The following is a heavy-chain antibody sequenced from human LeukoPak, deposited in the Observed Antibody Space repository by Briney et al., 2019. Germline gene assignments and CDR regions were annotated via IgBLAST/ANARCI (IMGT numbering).Heavy chain of an antibody. J-gene: IGHJ4*02. CDR2: IRYDGSNK. Sequence: GGSLRLSCAASGFTFSSYGMHWVRQAPGKGLEWVAFIRYDGSNKYYADSVKGRFTISRDNSKNTLYLQMNSLGAEDTAVYYCAKEGGIAAAALPYYFDYWGQGTLVTVSS. D-gene: IGHD6-13*01. CDR3: AKEGGIAAAALPYYFDY. V-gene: IGHV3-30*02. CDR1: GFTFSSYG.